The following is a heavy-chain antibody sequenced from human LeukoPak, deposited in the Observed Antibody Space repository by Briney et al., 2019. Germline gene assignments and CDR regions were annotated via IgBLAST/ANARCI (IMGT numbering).Heavy chain of an antibody. CDR1: GGSISSYY. V-gene: IGHV4-38-2*02. CDR3: ARDMDSGDSSGYPTDY. Sequence: PSETLSLTCTVSGGSISSYYWGWIRQPPGKGLEWIGSIYHSGSTYYNPSLKSRVTISVDTSKNQFSLKLSSVTAADTAVYYCARDMDSGDSSGYPTDYWGQGTLVTVSS. D-gene: IGHD3-22*01. CDR2: IYHSGST. J-gene: IGHJ4*02.